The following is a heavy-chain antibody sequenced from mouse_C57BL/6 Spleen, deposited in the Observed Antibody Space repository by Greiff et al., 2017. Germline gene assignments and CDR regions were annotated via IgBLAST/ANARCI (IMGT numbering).Heavy chain of an antibody. J-gene: IGHJ2*01. D-gene: IGHD4-1*01. CDR2: IRSKSNNYAT. CDR1: GFSFNTYA. Sequence: EVMLVESGGGLVQPKGSLKLSCAASGFSFNTYAMNWVRQAPGKGLEWVARIRSKSNNYATYYADSVKDRFTISRDDSESMLYLQMNNLKTEDTAMYYCVRQDNWDGGYLDYWGQGTTLTVSS. CDR3: VRQDNWDGGYLDY. V-gene: IGHV10-1*01.